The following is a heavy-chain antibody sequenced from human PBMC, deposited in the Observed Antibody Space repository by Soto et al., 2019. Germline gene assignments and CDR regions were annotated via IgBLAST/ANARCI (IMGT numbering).Heavy chain of an antibody. Sequence: PSETLSLTCALYGGSLSNYYWNWFRQPPGKGLEWIGEIDHRGLSNYNLSLKSRVVMSIDTSRNQFSLKLFSLTAADTAVYHCSRVDGSTYYGFDVWGQGATVTVSS. V-gene: IGHV4-34*01. CDR1: GGSLSNYY. CDR3: SRVDGSTYYGFDV. D-gene: IGHD3-10*01. J-gene: IGHJ6*02. CDR2: IDHRGLS.